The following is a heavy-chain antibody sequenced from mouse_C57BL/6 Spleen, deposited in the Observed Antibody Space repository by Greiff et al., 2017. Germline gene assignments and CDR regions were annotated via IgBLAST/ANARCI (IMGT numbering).Heavy chain of an antibody. J-gene: IGHJ2*01. CDR1: GYTFTSYW. V-gene: IGHV1-50*01. CDR3: EREGTSVVITPDF. D-gene: IGHD1-1*01. Sequence: VQLQQPGAELVKPGASVKLSCKASGYTFTSYWMKWVKQRPGQGLEWIGEIDPSDSYTNYNQKFKGKATLTVDTSSSTAYMQLSSRRSEDSEVYYCEREGTSVVITPDFWGKGTTLTVSS. CDR2: IDPSDSYT.